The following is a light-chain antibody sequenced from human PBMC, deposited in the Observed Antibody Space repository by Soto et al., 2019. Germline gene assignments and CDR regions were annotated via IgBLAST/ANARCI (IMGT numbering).Light chain of an antibody. CDR2: GAS. V-gene: IGKV3-15*01. CDR1: QRVGSN. Sequence: EIVMTQSPATLSVSPGERATLSCRASQRVGSNLAWYQQKPGQAPRLLVYGASTRATGIPVRYSGSGSGTEFTLTINSLQSEDVVVYYCQQYNNWPWTFAQGTKV. CDR3: QQYNNWPWT. J-gene: IGKJ1*01.